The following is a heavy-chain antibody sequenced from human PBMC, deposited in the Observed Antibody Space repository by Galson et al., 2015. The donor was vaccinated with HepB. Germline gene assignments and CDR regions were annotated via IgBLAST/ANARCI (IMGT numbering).Heavy chain of an antibody. CDR3: ARHTPSGGDDGDDAFDI. Sequence: QSGAEVKRPGESLRISCEAFGYSFTSYWIGWVRQMPGKGLEWVGIIYPGDSDTRYSPSFEGQVTISADTSISIAYLQWSGLKPSDTAMYYCARHTPSGGDDGDDAFDIWGQGTMVIVSS. D-gene: IGHD2-21*02. CDR1: GYSFTSYW. V-gene: IGHV5-51*01. J-gene: IGHJ3*02. CDR2: IYPGDSDT.